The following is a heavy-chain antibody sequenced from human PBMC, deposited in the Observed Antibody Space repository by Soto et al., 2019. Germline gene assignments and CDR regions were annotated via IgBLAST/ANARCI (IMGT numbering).Heavy chain of an antibody. D-gene: IGHD1-7*01. J-gene: IGHJ4*02. CDR3: ARGITGTHAVDY. CDR1: GYTFTGYY. CDR2: INPNSGDT. V-gene: IGHV1-2*04. Sequence: QVQLVQSGAEVKKPGASVKVYCKASGYTFTGYYMHWVRQAPGQGLEWMGWINPNSGDTNYAQKFQGWVTMTRDTSISTAYMELSRLRSDDTAVYYCARGITGTHAVDYWGQGTLVTVSS.